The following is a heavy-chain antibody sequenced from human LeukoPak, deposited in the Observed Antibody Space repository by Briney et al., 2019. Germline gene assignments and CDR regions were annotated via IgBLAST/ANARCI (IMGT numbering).Heavy chain of an antibody. D-gene: IGHD3-10*01. V-gene: IGHV3-23*01. CDR3: AKDAIWFGDTGYYFDY. J-gene: IGHJ4*02. CDR1: GFTFSSYA. Sequence: GGSLRLSCAASGFTFSSYAMSWVRQAPGKGLEWVSAISGSGGSTYYADSVKGRFTISRDNSKNTLYLQMNSLRAEDTAVYYCAKDAIWFGDTGYYFDYWGQGTLVTVSS. CDR2: ISGSGGST.